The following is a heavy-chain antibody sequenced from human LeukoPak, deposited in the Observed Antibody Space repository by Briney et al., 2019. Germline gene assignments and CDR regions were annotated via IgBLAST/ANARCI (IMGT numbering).Heavy chain of an antibody. CDR3: ARARKKVVPAARGYYYGMDV. CDR1: GYTFTSYD. D-gene: IGHD2-2*01. Sequence: GASVKVSCKASGYTFTSYDINWVRQATGQGLEWMGWMNPNSGNTGYAQKFQGRVTMTRNTSISTAYMELSSLRSEDTAVYYCARARKKVVPAARGYYYGMDVWGQGTTLTVSS. J-gene: IGHJ6*02. CDR2: MNPNSGNT. V-gene: IGHV1-8*01.